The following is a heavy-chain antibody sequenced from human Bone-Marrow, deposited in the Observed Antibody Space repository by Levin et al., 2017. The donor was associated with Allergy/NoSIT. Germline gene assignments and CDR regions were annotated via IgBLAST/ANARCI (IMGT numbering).Heavy chain of an antibody. Sequence: SCAASGFTFSNSWMSWVRQAPGKGLEWVANIKEDGSEKYYVDSVKGRFTISRDNAKKSLYVQMNSLRAEDTAVYYCARDQFRRATIGARWFDPWGQGTLVTVSS. CDR3: ARDQFRRATIGARWFDP. J-gene: IGHJ5*02. V-gene: IGHV3-7*01. D-gene: IGHD5-24*01. CDR2: IKEDGSEK. CDR1: GFTFSNSW.